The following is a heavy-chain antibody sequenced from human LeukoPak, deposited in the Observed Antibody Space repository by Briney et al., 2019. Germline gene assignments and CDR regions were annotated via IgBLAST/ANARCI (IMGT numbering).Heavy chain of an antibody. D-gene: IGHD3-10*01. CDR1: GFTFSSYA. V-gene: IGHV3-23*01. Sequence: GGSLRLSCAASGFTFSSYAMSWVRQAPGKGLEWVSVISGSGGSTYYADSVKGRFTISRDNSKNTLYLQMNSLRAEDTAVYYCARPGMDYCIEFWGQGTLVTVSS. CDR3: ARPGMDYCIEF. CDR2: ISGSGGST. J-gene: IGHJ4*02.